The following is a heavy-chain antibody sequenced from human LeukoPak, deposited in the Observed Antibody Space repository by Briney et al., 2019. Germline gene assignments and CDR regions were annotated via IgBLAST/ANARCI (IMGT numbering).Heavy chain of an antibody. V-gene: IGHV4-30-4*07. CDR3: AREGSNDFWSGYSDY. Sequence: SETLSLTCAVSGGSISSGGYSWSWIRQPPGKGLEWIGYIYYSGSTYYNPSLKSRVTISVDTSKNQFSLKLSSVTAADTAVYYCAREGSNDFWSGYSDYWGQGTLVTVSS. D-gene: IGHD3-3*01. CDR1: GGSISSGGYS. J-gene: IGHJ4*02. CDR2: IYYSGST.